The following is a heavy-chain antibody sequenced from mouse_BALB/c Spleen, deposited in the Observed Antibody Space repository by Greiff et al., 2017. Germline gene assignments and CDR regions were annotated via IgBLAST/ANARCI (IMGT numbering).Heavy chain of an antibody. D-gene: IGHD2-1*01. Sequence: EVQLQQSGAELVRPGALVKLSCKASGFNIKDYYMHWVKQRPEQGLEWIGWIDPENGNTKYDPKFQGKATITADTSSNTAYLQLSSLTSEDTAVYYCAREGGNYWYYFDYWGQGTTLTVSS. J-gene: IGHJ2*01. CDR2: IDPENGNT. CDR3: AREGGNYWYYFDY. CDR1: GFNIKDYY. V-gene: IGHV14-1*02.